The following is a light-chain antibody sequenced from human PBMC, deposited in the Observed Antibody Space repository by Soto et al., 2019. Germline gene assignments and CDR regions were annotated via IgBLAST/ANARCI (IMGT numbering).Light chain of an antibody. CDR1: SSDVGGYNL. Sequence: QSAPTQPASVSGSPGQSITISCTGTSSDVGGYNLVSWYQQHPGNAPKLLIYNVSTRPPGISNRFSASKSGNTASLTISGLQAEDEADYYCSSFTSSSNLDVFGTGTKLTVL. CDR3: SSFTSSSNLDV. J-gene: IGLJ1*01. V-gene: IGLV2-14*01. CDR2: NVS.